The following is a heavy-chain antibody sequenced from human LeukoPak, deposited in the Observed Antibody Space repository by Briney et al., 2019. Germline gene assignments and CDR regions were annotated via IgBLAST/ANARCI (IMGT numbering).Heavy chain of an antibody. CDR3: AKGNGYSYGRYYFDY. V-gene: IGHV3-23*01. D-gene: IGHD5-18*01. CDR1: GFTFSSYA. J-gene: IGHJ4*02. Sequence: GGSLRLSCAASGFTFSSYAMGWVRQAPGKGLDWVSAITASGGNTYYADSVKGRFTISRDNSKNTLYLQVNSLRAADTAVYYCAKGNGYSYGRYYFDYWGQGTLVTVSS. CDR2: ITASGGNT.